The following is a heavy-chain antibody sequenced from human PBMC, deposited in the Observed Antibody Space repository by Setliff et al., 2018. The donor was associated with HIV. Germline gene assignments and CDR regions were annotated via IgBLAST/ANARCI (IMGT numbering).Heavy chain of an antibody. Sequence: GASVKVSCKASGDTFNNCAVTWVRQAPGQGLEWMGWIATYSDETSYAQNLQGRVTMTTDTSTSTAYMELRSLRSDDTAVYYCARALQWLVHYYFDYWGQGTLVTVSS. D-gene: IGHD6-19*01. J-gene: IGHJ4*02. CDR1: GDTFNNCA. V-gene: IGHV1-18*01. CDR3: ARALQWLVHYYFDY. CDR2: IATYSDET.